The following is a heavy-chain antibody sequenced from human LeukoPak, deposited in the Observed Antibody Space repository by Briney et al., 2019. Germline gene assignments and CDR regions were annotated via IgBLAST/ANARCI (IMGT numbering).Heavy chain of an antibody. V-gene: IGHV5-10-1*01. CDR2: IDPSDSYT. CDR1: GYSFTGYW. J-gene: IGHJ3*02. CDR3: ARRNDWKYAFQI. D-gene: IGHD1-1*01. Sequence: PGESLKISCKGSGYSFTGYWINWVRQMPGKGLEWMGMIDPSDSYTSYSPSFQGHVTISAGKSISTAYLQWSSLKASDTAMYYCARRNDWKYAFQIWGQGTMVTVSS.